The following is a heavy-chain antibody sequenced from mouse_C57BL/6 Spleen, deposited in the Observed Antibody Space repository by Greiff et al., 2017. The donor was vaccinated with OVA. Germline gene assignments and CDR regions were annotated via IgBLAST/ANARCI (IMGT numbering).Heavy chain of an antibody. D-gene: IGHD1-1*01. CDR1: GFSLTSYG. J-gene: IGHJ4*01. CDR3: ARNWDYYGSNAMDY. Sequence: QVQLKESGPGLVQPSQSLSITCTVSGFSLTSYGVHWVRQSPGKGLEWLGVIWSGGSTDYNAAFISSLSISKDNSKSQVFFKMNSLQADDTAIYYWARNWDYYGSNAMDYWGQGTSVTVSS. V-gene: IGHV2-2*01. CDR2: IWSGGST.